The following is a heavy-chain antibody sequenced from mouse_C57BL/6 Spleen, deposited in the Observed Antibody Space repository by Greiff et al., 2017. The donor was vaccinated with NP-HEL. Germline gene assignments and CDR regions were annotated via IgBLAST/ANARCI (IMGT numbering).Heavy chain of an antibody. CDR1: GFTFSDYG. CDR2: ISNLAYSI. CDR3: ARHIYYDYDVGAMDY. D-gene: IGHD2-4*01. J-gene: IGHJ4*01. Sequence: EVKVVESGGGLVQPGGSLKLSCAASGFTFSDYGMAWVRQAPRKGPEWVAFISNLAYSIYYADTVTGRFTISRENAKNTLYLEMSSLRSEDTAMYYCARHIYYDYDVGAMDYWGQGTSVTVSS. V-gene: IGHV5-15*01.